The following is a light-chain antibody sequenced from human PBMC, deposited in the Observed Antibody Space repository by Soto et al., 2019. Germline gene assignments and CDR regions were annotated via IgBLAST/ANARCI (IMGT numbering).Light chain of an antibody. J-gene: IGLJ1*01. CDR2: DVN. V-gene: IGLV2-11*01. CDR1: SSVIGAYNY. CDR3: CSYAGAYTYV. Sequence: QSVLTQSRSVSGSPGQSVTISCTGTSSVIGAYNYVSWYQQHPGKVPKLMLYDVNKRPSGVPNRFSGSKSGNTASLTISGLQAEDEADYYCCSYAGAYTYVFGSGTKVNRP.